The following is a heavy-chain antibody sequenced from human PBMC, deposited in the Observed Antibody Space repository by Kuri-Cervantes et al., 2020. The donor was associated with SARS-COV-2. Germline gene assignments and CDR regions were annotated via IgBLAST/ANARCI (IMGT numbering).Heavy chain of an antibody. D-gene: IGHD3-22*01. CDR1: GYTFTNYG. V-gene: IGHV1-69*13. CDR3: ALGYWGSGYPRYYYYMDV. CDR2: IIPIFGTP. Sequence: SVKVSCKASGYTFTNYGINWVRQAPGQGLVWMGGIIPIFGTPNYAPKFQGRITITADESTSSAYMELSSLRSDDTAVYYCALGYWGSGYPRYYYYMDVWGKGTTVTVSS. J-gene: IGHJ6*03.